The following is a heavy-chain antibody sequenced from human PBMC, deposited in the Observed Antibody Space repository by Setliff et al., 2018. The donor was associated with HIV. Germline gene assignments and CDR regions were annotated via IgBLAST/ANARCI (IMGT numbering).Heavy chain of an antibody. D-gene: IGHD3-10*01. CDR1: GYALTSYS. CDR3: ARGVTLVRGGRGDI. CDR2: ISDYNINT. J-gene: IGHJ3*02. Sequence: ASVKVSCKASGYALTSYSLTWVRQAPGQGLEWMGWISDYNINTEYAQKFQGRVTMTKDTSTSTAYMELSSLRSEDTAVYYCARGVTLVRGGRGDIWGQGTMVTVSS. V-gene: IGHV1-18*01.